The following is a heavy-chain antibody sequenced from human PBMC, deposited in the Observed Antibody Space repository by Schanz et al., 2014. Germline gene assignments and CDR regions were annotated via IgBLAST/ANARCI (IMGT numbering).Heavy chain of an antibody. J-gene: IGHJ3*01. D-gene: IGHD2-2*01. Sequence: QVQLVQSGAEVKKPGSSVKVSCKASGGTFSSSTLTWVRQAPGQGLEWMGRIIPILDKTNYAQKFQGRVTMTADKSTSTVYMEVSGLRSEDTAMYYCARGIPYCSSTSCSGLDAYDVWGQWTLVTVSS. CDR2: IIPILDKT. CDR3: ARGIPYCSSTSCSGLDAYDV. V-gene: IGHV1-69*08. CDR1: GGTFSSST.